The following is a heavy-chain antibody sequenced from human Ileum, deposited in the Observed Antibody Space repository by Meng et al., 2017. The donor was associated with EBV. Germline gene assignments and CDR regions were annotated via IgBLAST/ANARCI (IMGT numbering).Heavy chain of an antibody. J-gene: IGHJ4*02. CDR3: ARESYSDSSGYYSLDY. V-gene: IGHV4-4*02. CDR1: GGSISRSNW. D-gene: IGHD3-22*01. CDR2: IHHTEST. Sequence: QGQLQESGPGLVKPSGTLSLTCPVSGGSISRSNWWSWVRQAPGKGLEWIGEIHHTESTNYNPSLKSRVTISVDKSKNQFSLKLSSVTAADTAVYYCARESYSDSSGYYSLDYWGQGSLVTVSS.